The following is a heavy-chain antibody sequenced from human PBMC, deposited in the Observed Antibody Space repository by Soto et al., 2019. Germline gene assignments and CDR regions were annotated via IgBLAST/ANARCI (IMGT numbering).Heavy chain of an antibody. D-gene: IGHD6-13*01. V-gene: IGHV1-8*02. Sequence: ASVKVSCKASGYDFTAYDINWVRQASGQGLEWMGWMNPINGAAGSARRFQGRVSMTRNTATGTAYLELTSLRSDDTAVYYCGRGPSPRAPAGGTPYYYAMDVWGQGTTVTVS. J-gene: IGHJ6*02. CDR3: GRGPSPRAPAGGTPYYYAMDV. CDR2: MNPINGAA. CDR1: GYDFTAYD.